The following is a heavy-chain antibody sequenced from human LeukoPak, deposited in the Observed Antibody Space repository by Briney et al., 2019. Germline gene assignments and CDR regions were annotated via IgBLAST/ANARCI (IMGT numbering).Heavy chain of an antibody. CDR1: GFTFSSYA. J-gene: IGHJ5*02. V-gene: IGHV3-23*01. CDR3: AKYRYGDYSLGLNWFDP. CDR2: ISGTGGRS. D-gene: IGHD4-17*01. Sequence: GGSLRLSCAASGFTFSSYAMNWVRQAPGKGLEWVSSISGTGGRSYYADSVKGRFTISRDNSKNTLYLQMNSLRAEDTAVYYCAKYRYGDYSLGLNWFDPWGQGTLVTVSS.